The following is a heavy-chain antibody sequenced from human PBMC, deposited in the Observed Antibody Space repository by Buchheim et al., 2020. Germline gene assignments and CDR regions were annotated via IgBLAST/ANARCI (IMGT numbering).Heavy chain of an antibody. CDR2: INPNRGGT. J-gene: IGHJ4*02. CDR3: ARDPATVVTRGSGFLAFDY. D-gene: IGHD4-23*01. V-gene: IGHV1-2*02. Sequence: QVQLVQSGAEVKKPGASVKVSCKASGYTFTGYYMHWVRQAPGQGLEWMGWINPNRGGTNYAQKFQGRVTMTRDTYISTAYMELSRLRSDDTAVYYCARDPATVVTRGSGFLAFDYWGQGTL. CDR1: GYTFTGYY.